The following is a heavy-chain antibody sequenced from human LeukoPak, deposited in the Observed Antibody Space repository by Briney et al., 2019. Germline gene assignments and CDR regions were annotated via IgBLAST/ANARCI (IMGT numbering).Heavy chain of an antibody. Sequence: PGGSLRLSCAASGFTFSDYSMNWVRQAPGKGLEWVSYISSSNTIHYADSVKGRFTISRDNAKNSLYLQMNSLRAEDTAVYYCTRDPALVLVAYYMDVWGKGTTVTVSS. CDR1: GFTFSDYS. CDR3: TRDPALVLVAYYMDV. D-gene: IGHD6-6*01. J-gene: IGHJ6*03. V-gene: IGHV3-48*01. CDR2: ISSSNTI.